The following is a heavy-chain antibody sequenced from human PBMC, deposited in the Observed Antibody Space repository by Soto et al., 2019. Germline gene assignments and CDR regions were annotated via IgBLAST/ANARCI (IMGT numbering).Heavy chain of an antibody. Sequence: QVQLQESGPGLVKPSETLSLTCNVSDGPISSGDNYWSWIRQPQGKGLEWIGYIYYIGSTYYNPSLTSRVTISVDTAKNQFSLRLNSVTAAATAVYYCARVSTVKRRVLDFWGQGILVTVSS. CDR3: ARVSTVKRRVLDF. CDR1: DGPISSGDNY. D-gene: IGHD4-17*01. V-gene: IGHV4-30-4*01. J-gene: IGHJ4*02. CDR2: IYYIGST.